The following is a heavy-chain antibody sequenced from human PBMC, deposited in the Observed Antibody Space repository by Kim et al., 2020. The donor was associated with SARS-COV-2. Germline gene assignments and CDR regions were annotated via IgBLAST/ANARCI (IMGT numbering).Heavy chain of an antibody. J-gene: IGHJ2*01. Sequence: NYNPSLKSRVTILVDTSKNQFSLKLSSVTAADTAVYYCARVPNYFWYFDLWGRGTLVTVSS. D-gene: IGHD3-10*01. CDR3: ARVPNYFWYFDL. V-gene: IGHV4-34*01.